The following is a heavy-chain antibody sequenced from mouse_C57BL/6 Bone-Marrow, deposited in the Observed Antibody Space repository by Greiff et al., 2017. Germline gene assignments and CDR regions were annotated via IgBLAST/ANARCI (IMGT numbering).Heavy chain of an antibody. J-gene: IGHJ1*03. CDR1: GFTFSSYA. V-gene: IGHV5-4*01. CDR3: AREPLCWYFDV. CDR2: ISDCGSYT. Sequence: EVHLVESGGGLVKPGGSLTLSCAASGFTFSSYAMSWVRQTPETRLEWVATISDCGSYTYYPDNVKGRFTISRNNAKNNLYLKMSHLKSEDTAMYYSAREPLCWYFDVWGTGTTVTVSS.